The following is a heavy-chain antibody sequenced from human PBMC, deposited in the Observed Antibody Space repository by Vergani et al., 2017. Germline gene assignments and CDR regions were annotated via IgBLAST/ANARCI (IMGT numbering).Heavy chain of an antibody. J-gene: IGHJ4*02. D-gene: IGHD3-16*01. CDR1: GFTLSNYD. V-gene: IGHV3-30*02. Sequence: QVQLVESGGGVVQRGGSLRLSCATSGFTLSNYDMQWIRQGPGKGREFVAFIQFDGSNQYYADSVKGRFTLSRDLSKNTLYRQMNSLRTDYTATYYCAKHFRGWGIDYWGQGTQVIVSS. CDR3: AKHFRGWGIDY. CDR2: IQFDGSNQ.